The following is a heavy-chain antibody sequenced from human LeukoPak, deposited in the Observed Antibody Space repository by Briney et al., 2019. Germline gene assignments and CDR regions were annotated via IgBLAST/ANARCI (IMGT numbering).Heavy chain of an antibody. CDR3: ARAVVIGWFDP. CDR1: GGSISSYY. CDR2: IYYSGST. V-gene: IGHV4-59*01. D-gene: IGHD3-10*01. J-gene: IGHJ5*02. Sequence: SETLSPTCTVAGGSISSYYWSWIRQPPGKGLEWIGYIYYSGSTNYNPSLKSRVTISVDTSKNQFSLKLSSVTAADTAVYYCARAVVIGWFDPWGQGTLVTVS.